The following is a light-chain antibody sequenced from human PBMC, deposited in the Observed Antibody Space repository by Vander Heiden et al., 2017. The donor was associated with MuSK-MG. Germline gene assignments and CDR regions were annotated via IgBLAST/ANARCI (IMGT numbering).Light chain of an antibody. J-gene: IGKJ4*01. CDR1: QGISNY. V-gene: IGKV1-27*01. CDR3: QKYNSAPLT. CDR2: AAS. Sequence: KQMTQSPSCVYAAVGDRVTITCRASQGISNYLAWYQQQPGKVPTLLIYAASTLHSGVPSRFSGSGSGTDFALTISSLQPEDVATYYCQKYNSAPLTFGGGTKVEIK.